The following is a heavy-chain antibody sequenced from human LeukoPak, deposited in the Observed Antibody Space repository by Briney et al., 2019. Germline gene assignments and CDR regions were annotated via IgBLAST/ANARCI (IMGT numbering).Heavy chain of an antibody. CDR3: ARGPTGDGYYYYGMDV. Sequence: GGSLRLSCAASGFTVSSNYMSWVRQAPGKGLEWVSVIYSGGSTYYADSVKGRFTISRDNSKNTLYLQMNSLRAEDTAVYYCARGPTGDGYYYYGMDVWGQGTTVTVSS. D-gene: IGHD7-27*01. V-gene: IGHV3-53*01. J-gene: IGHJ6*02. CDR1: GFTVSSNY. CDR2: IYSGGST.